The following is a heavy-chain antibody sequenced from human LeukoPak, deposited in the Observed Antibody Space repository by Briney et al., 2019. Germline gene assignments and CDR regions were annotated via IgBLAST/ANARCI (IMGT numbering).Heavy chain of an antibody. CDR2: IIPIFGTA. D-gene: IGHD6-13*01. Sequence: GSSVKVSCKASGGTFSSYAISWVRQAPGQGLEWMGGIIPIFGTANYAQKFQGRVTITTDEFTSTAYMELSSLRSEDTAVYYCARAPLVAAAGTAYYYYYMDVWGKGTTVTVSS. V-gene: IGHV1-69*05. CDR3: ARAPLVAAAGTAYYYYYMDV. CDR1: GGTFSSYA. J-gene: IGHJ6*03.